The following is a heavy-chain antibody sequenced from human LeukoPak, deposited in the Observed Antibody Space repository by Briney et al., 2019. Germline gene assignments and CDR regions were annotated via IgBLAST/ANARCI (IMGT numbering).Heavy chain of an antibody. J-gene: IGHJ4*02. V-gene: IGHV3-30*02. Sequence: GGSLRLSCAASGFTFSSYGMHWVRQAPGKGLEWVAFTRYDGSNKYYADSVKGRFTISRDNSKNTLYLQMNSLRAEGTAVYYCAKGGWIQLWSYDYWGQGTLVTVSS. CDR1: GFTFSSYG. CDR2: TRYDGSNK. CDR3: AKGGWIQLWSYDY. D-gene: IGHD5-18*01.